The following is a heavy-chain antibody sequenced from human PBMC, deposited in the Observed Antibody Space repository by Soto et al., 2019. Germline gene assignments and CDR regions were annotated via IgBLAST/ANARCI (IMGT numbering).Heavy chain of an antibody. Sequence: SATLSLTWTVSGGSTSSYYWSGMRQPPGKGLEWMGYIYYSGSTNYNPSLKSRVTISVDTSKNQFSLKLCSVTAADTAVYYCASEAHSSSWYDYWGQGTLVTVSS. J-gene: IGHJ4*02. CDR3: ASEAHSSSWYDY. CDR2: IYYSGST. V-gene: IGHV4-59*01. D-gene: IGHD6-13*01. CDR1: GGSTSSYY.